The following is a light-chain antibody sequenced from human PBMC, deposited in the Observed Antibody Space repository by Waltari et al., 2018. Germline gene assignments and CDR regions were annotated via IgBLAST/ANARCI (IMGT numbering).Light chain of an antibody. CDR1: QSILYRSSNRNA. CDR3: QQYYNAPLT. J-gene: IGKJ4*01. CDR2: WAA. V-gene: IGKV4-1*01. Sequence: DIVMTQSPDSLAVSLGERATINCKSSQSILYRSSNRNALAWYQQKPGQPPKLLFFWAATRESGAPDRFSVSGSGTDFTLTISSLQAEDVALYYCQQYYNAPLTFGGGTKVEIK.